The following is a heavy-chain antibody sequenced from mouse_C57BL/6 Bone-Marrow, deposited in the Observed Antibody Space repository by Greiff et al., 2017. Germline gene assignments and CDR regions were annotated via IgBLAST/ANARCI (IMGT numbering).Heavy chain of an antibody. CDR2: LSSGGSYT. CDR3: ARPYGSSLAWFAY. D-gene: IGHD1-1*01. CDR1: GFTFSSYG. J-gene: IGHJ3*01. V-gene: IGHV5-6*01. Sequence: EVKLMESGGDLVKPGGSLKLSCAASGFTFSSYGMSWVRQTPDKRLEWVATLSSGGSYTYYPDSVKGRFTISRDNANNTLYLQMSSLKSEDTAMYYCARPYGSSLAWFAYWGQGTLVTVSA.